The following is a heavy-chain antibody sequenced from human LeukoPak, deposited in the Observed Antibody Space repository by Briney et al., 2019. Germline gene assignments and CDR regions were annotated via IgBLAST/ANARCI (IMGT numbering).Heavy chain of an antibody. Sequence: SVKVSCKASGYTFTSYAISWVRQAPGQGLEWMGGIIPIFGTANYAQKFQGRVTITADESTSTAYMELSSLRSEDTAVYYCARGRWTDVARGSYYFDYWGQGTVVSVSS. D-gene: IGHD3-10*01. CDR2: IIPIFGTA. J-gene: IGHJ4*02. CDR3: ARGRWTDVARGSYYFDY. CDR1: GYTFTSYA. V-gene: IGHV1-69*13.